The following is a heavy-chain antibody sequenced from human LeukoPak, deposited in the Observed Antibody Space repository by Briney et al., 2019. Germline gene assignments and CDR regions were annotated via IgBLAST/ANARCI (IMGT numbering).Heavy chain of an antibody. CDR1: GFTFSDYY. J-gene: IGHJ4*02. CDR3: ARKTYGSEFYVDY. CDR2: ISSSGNTI. D-gene: IGHD3-10*01. V-gene: IGHV3-11*01. Sequence: PGGSLRLSCEVSGFTFSDYYMSWIRQAPGMGLEWLSYISSSGNTIYYADSVKGRFTISRDSANNSLYLQMNGLRAEDTAVYFCARKTYGSEFYVDYWGQGTLVTVSS.